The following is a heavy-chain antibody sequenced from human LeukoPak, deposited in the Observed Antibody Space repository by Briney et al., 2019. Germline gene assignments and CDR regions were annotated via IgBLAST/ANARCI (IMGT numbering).Heavy chain of an antibody. CDR2: INSGSRDI. D-gene: IGHD2-8*01. CDR1: GFTFNSYI. J-gene: IGHJ5*02. CDR3: ARVKNGVPNP. Sequence: GGSLRLSCAASGFTFNSYIMTWVRQTPGKGLEWVSSINSGSRDISYADSVRGRFTISRDNADNFLYLQMNSLRVEDSGVYYCARVKNGVPNPWGRGTLVTVSS. V-gene: IGHV3-21*01.